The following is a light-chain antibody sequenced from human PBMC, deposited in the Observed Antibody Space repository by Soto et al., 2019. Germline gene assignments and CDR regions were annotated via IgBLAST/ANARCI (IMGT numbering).Light chain of an antibody. CDR2: DVN. J-gene: IGLJ1*01. V-gene: IGLV2-14*03. Sequence: QSVLTQPAPLSGSPGQAITISCTGTSSEVGGYNYVSWYQQHQGKAAKLIMYDVNKRPSGGSNRFSGSKSGNMASRTISGLQGEDEADYYCSSYTSSSTYVFGTGTKVTVL. CDR1: SSEVGGYNY. CDR3: SSYTSSSTYV.